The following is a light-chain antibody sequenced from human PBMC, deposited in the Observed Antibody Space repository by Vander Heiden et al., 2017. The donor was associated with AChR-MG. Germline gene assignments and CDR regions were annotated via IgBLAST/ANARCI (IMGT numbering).Light chain of an antibody. CDR2: GAS. Sequence: EIVMTQSPATLSVSPGERATLSCRASQSVSSNLAWYQQKPGQAPRLLIYGASTRATGIPARFSGSGYGTEFTLTISSRQSEDFAVYYCQQNKNWPLVTFGQGTRLEIK. V-gene: IGKV3-15*01. J-gene: IGKJ5*01. CDR3: QQNKNWPLVT. CDR1: QSVSSN.